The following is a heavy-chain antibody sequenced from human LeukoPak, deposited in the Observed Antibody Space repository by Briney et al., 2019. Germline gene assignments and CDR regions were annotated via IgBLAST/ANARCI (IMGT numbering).Heavy chain of an antibody. J-gene: IGHJ3*02. D-gene: IGHD1-1*01. CDR2: IYTSGRT. CDR3: ARGGTRYAFDI. CDR1: GGSISSGSSY. Sequence: PSQTLSLTCTVSGGSISSGSSYWRWIRQPARKGLERIGRIYTSGRTNYNPSLKSRVTMSVDTSKNQFSLKLSSVTAADTAVYYCARGGTRYAFDIWGQGTMVTVSS. V-gene: IGHV4-61*02.